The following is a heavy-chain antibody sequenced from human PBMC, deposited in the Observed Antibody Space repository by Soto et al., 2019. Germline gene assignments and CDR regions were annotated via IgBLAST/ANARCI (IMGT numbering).Heavy chain of an antibody. Sequence: QVQLVQSGAEAKKPGSSVTVSCKTSGGTFSSYAISWVRQAPGQGLEWMGGIVPLFRTTNYAQKFQGRVTITADTSTYTXYMELSGLRSGDTAVYYCARGGYSSTWSNLLDRSGLDVWGQGTTVTVSS. CDR2: IVPLFRTT. J-gene: IGHJ6*02. CDR1: GGTFSSYA. V-gene: IGHV1-69*06. CDR3: ARGGYSSTWSNLLDRSGLDV. D-gene: IGHD6-13*01.